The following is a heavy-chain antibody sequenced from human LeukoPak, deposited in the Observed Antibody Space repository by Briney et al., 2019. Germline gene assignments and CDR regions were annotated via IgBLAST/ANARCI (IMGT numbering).Heavy chain of an antibody. J-gene: IGHJ4*02. CDR3: ARRNYYDSSGFDY. V-gene: IGHV4-39*01. CDR2: IYYSGST. CDR1: GGSISSSGYY. D-gene: IGHD3-22*01. Sequence: SETLSLTCTVSGGSISSSGYYWGWIRQPPGKGLEWIGSIYYSGSTYNNPSLKSRVTISVDTSKNQFSLKLSSVTAADTAVYYCARRNYYDSSGFDYWGQGTLVTVSS.